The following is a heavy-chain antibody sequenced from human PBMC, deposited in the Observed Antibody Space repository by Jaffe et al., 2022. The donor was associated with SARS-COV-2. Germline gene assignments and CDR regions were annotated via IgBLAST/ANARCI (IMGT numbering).Heavy chain of an antibody. CDR3: ARDVGFVVGASDY. CDR2: ITDSGDTT. CDR1: GFTFSSYA. D-gene: IGHD1-26*01. Sequence: EVQLLESGGALVQPGGSLRLSCAASGFTFSSYAMAWVRQAPGKGLEWVSTITDSGDTTHSADSVKGRFTMSRDNSKNTLYLQMNRLRAEDTAVYYCARDVGFVVGASDYWGQGTLVTVSS. V-gene: IGHV3-23*01. J-gene: IGHJ4*02.